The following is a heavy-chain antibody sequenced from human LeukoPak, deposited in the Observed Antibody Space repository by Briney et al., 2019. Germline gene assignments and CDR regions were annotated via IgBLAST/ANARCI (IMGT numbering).Heavy chain of an antibody. D-gene: IGHD4-17*01. CDR2: IDTAGDT. V-gene: IGHV3-13*01. CDR1: GFTFSSYD. CDR3: ARYGDNEAFGY. J-gene: IGHJ4*02. Sequence: GGSLRLSCAASGFTFSSYDMHWVRQATGKGLEWVSAIDTAGDTYYPGSVKGRFTISRENAKNSLYLQMNSLRAGDTAVYYCARYGDNEAFGYWGQGTLVTVSS.